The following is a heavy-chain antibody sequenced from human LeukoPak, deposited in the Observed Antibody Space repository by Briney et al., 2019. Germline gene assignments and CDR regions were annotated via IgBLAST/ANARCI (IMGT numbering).Heavy chain of an antibody. J-gene: IGHJ6*03. CDR3: ARSRGYYDFWSGYYADYYYYYMDV. Sequence: SETLSLTCTVSGGSISSGDYYWSWIRQPPGKGLEWIGYIYYSGSTYYNPSLKSRVTISVDTSKNQFSLKLSSVTAADTAVYYCARSRGYYDFWSGYYADYYYYYMDVWGKGTTVTVSS. CDR2: IYYSGST. CDR1: GGSISSGDYY. D-gene: IGHD3-3*01. V-gene: IGHV4-30-4*08.